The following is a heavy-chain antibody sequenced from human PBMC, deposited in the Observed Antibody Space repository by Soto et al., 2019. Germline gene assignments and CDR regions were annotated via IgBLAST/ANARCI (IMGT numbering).Heavy chain of an antibody. J-gene: IGHJ6*02. D-gene: IGHD5-12*01. V-gene: IGHV3-33*01. Sequence: LRLSCAASGFTFSSYGMHWVRQAPGEGLEWVAVIWYDGSNKYYADSVKGRFTISRDNSKNTLYLQMNSLRAEDTAVYYCARGHSGYDLYYYYYGMDVWGQGTTVTVSS. CDR2: IWYDGSNK. CDR1: GFTFSSYG. CDR3: ARGHSGYDLYYYYYGMDV.